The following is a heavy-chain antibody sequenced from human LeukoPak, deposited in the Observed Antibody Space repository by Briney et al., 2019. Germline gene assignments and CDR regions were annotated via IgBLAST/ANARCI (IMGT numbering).Heavy chain of an antibody. J-gene: IGHJ6*03. D-gene: IGHD3-10*01. CDR1: GYTFTGYY. V-gene: IGHV1-2*02. CDR2: INPNSGGT. CDR3: ASNLLLYYYYYMDV. Sequence: GASVKVSCKASGYTFTGYYMHWVRQAPGQGLEWMGWINPNSGGTNYAQKFQGRVTMTRDTSISTAYMELSRLRSDDTAVYYCASNLLLYYYYYMDVWGKGTTVTVSS.